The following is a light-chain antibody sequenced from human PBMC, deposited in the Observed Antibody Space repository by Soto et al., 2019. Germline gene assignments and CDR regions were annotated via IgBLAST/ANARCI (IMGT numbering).Light chain of an antibody. CDR2: GAS. J-gene: IGKJ2*03. Sequence: EIVLTQSPATLSLSPGERATLSCRASQSVSSNYLAWYQQKPGQAPRLLIYGASSRATGIPDRFSGSGSGTDFTLTISRLEPEGFAVYYCQQYGSSPPYSFGQGTKLEIK. V-gene: IGKV3-20*01. CDR3: QQYGSSPPYS. CDR1: QSVSSNY.